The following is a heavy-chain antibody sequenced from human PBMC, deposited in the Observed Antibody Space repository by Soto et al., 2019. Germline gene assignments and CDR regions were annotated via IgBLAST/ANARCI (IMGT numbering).Heavy chain of an antibody. J-gene: IGHJ6*02. CDR2: TDPSDSYT. D-gene: IGHD6-13*01. V-gene: IGHV5-10-1*01. CDR3: AARRDGYSSSLDYYYYGMDV. CDR1: GYSFTSYW. Sequence: PGESLKISCKGSGYSFTSYWISWVRQMPGKGLEWVVRTDPSDSYTNYSPSFQGHVTISADKSISTAYLQWSSLKASDTAMYYCAARRDGYSSSLDYYYYGMDVWGQGTSVSVSS.